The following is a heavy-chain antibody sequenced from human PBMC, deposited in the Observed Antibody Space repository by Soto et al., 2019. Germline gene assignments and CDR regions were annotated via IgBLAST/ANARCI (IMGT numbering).Heavy chain of an antibody. J-gene: IGHJ4*02. D-gene: IGHD1-26*01. CDR2: ISSSSSYI. V-gene: IGHV3-21*01. CDR1: GFTFSSYS. Sequence: PGGSLRLSCAASGFTFSSYSMNWVRQAPGKGLEWVSSISSSSSYIYYADSLKGRFTISRDNAKNSLYLQMNSLRAEDTAVYYCAREYSGSYWPIDYCGQGTLVTVSS. CDR3: AREYSGSYWPIDY.